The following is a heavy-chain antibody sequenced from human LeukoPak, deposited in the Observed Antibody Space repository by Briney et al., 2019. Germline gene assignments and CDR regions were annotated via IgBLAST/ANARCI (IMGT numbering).Heavy chain of an antibody. CDR3: ARALDSSGLKILYGMDV. Sequence: SETLSLTCTVSGGSISSYYWSWIRQPPGKGLEWIGYISYSGSTNYNPSLKTLKSRVTFSVDTSKNQFSLKLNSVTAADTAVYFCARALDSSGLKILYGMDVWGQGTTVTVSS. CDR2: ISYSGST. CDR1: GGSISSYY. J-gene: IGHJ6*02. V-gene: IGHV4-59*12. D-gene: IGHD3-22*01.